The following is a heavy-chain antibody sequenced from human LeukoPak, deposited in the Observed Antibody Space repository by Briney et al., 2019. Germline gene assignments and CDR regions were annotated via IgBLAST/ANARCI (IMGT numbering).Heavy chain of an antibody. CDR1: GYSISSGYY. CDR2: IYHSGNT. Sequence: PSETLSLTCTVSGYSISSGYYWGWIRQPPGKGLEWIGSIYHSGNTYYNPSLKSRVTISVDTSKNQFSLKLSSVTAADTAVYYCARRETYDYVWGSYRYKVSYYFDYWGQGTLVTVSS. D-gene: IGHD3-16*02. J-gene: IGHJ4*02. V-gene: IGHV4-38-2*02. CDR3: ARRETYDYVWGSYRYKVSYYFDY.